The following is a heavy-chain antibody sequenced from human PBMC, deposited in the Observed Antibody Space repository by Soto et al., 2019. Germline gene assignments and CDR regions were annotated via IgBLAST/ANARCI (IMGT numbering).Heavy chain of an antibody. V-gene: IGHV4-39*01. CDR1: GGSISSSSYY. CDR2: IYCSGST. J-gene: IGHJ4*01. Sequence: PSETLSLTCTVSGGSISSSSYYWGWIRQPPGKGLEWIGSIYCSGSTYYNPSLKSRVTISVDTSKNQFSLKLSSVTAADTAVYYCARHDGFSSGWSFDDWGHGTLVTVSS. D-gene: IGHD6-19*01. CDR3: ARHDGFSSGWSFDD.